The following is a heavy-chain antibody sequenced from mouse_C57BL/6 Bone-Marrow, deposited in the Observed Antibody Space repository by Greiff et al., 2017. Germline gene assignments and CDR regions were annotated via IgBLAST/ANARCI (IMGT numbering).Heavy chain of an antibody. J-gene: IGHJ4*01. Sequence: QVQLQQSGPGLVQPSQCLSITCTVSGFSLTSYGVHWVRQSPGKGLEWLGVICRGGSTDYNAAFMSRLSITKDNSKSQVFFRMNSLQADDAAIYYCRRLRHFYYAMDYWGQGTSVTVSS. D-gene: IGHD2-4*01. V-gene: IGHV2-5*01. CDR2: ICRGGST. CDR3: RRLRHFYYAMDY. CDR1: GFSLTSYG.